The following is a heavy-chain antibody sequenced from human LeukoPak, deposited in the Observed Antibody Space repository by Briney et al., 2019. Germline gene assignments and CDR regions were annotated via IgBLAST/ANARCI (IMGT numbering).Heavy chain of an antibody. CDR2: ISYDGSNK. D-gene: IGHD5-24*01. CDR1: GFTFSSYA. V-gene: IGHV3-30*04. J-gene: IGHJ3*02. Sequence: GGSLRLSCAASGFTFSSYAMHWVRQAPGKGLEWVAVISYDGSNKYYADSVKGRFTISRDNSKNTLYLQMNSLRAEDTAVYYWAKEGDGYPRDAFDIWGQGTMVTVSS. CDR3: AKEGDGYPRDAFDI.